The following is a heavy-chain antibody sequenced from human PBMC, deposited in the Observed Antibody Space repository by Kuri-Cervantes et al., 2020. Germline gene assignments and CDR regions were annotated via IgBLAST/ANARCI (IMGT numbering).Heavy chain of an antibody. Sequence: GESLKISCAASGFTFSSYAMHWVRQAPGKGLEWVAVISYDGSNKYYADSVKGRFTISRDNSKNTLYLQMNSLRAEDTAVYYCAKDRSPLNGYCSGGSCYFYYYGVDVWGQGTTVTVSS. CDR1: GFTFSSYA. D-gene: IGHD2-15*01. J-gene: IGHJ6*02. V-gene: IGHV3-30-3*01. CDR2: ISYDGSNK. CDR3: AKDRSPLNGYCSGGSCYFYYYGVDV.